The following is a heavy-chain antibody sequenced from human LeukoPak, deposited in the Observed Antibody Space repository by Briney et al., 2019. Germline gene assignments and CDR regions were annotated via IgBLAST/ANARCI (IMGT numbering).Heavy chain of an antibody. V-gene: IGHV3-30*18. CDR1: XXXXXSYG. Sequence: PGGSXXLXXXAXXXXXXSYGMHWVRQAPGXGLEWVAVISYDGSNKYYADSVKGRFTISRDNSKNTLYLQMNSLRAEDTAVYYCANEVDTATANSYWGQGTLVTVSS. D-gene: IGHD5-18*01. J-gene: IGHJ4*02. CDR2: ISYDGSNK. CDR3: ANEVDTATANSY.